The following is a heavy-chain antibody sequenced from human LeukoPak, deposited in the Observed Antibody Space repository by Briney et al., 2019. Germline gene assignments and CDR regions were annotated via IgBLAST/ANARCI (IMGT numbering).Heavy chain of an antibody. CDR3: ASRAYTAMVK. CDR1: GFTVSSTY. J-gene: IGHJ4*02. V-gene: IGHV3-53*01. D-gene: IGHD5-18*01. Sequence: GGSLRLSCAASGFTVSSTYTSWVRQAPGRGVEWVSVIYSGGSTYYADSVKGRFTISRDNSKNTLYLQMNSLRAEDTAVYYCASRAYTAMVKWGQGNLVTVSS. CDR2: IYSGGST.